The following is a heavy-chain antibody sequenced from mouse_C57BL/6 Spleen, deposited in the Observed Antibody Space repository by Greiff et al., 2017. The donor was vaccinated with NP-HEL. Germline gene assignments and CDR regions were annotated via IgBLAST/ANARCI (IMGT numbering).Heavy chain of an antibody. CDR3: AREKDGYLYAMDY. CDR2: IYPGDGDT. CDR1: GYAFSSSW. Sequence: VQLQQSGPELVKPGASVTISCTASGYAFSSSWMNWVKQRPGKGLEWIGRIYPGDGDTNYNGKVKGKAPLTADKSSSTAYMQRSSLTSEDSAVDVCAREKDGYLYAMDYWGQGTSVTVSS. J-gene: IGHJ4*01. V-gene: IGHV1-82*01. D-gene: IGHD2-3*01.